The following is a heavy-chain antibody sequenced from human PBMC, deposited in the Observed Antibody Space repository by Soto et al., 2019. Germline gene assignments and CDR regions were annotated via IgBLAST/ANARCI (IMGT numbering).Heavy chain of an antibody. V-gene: IGHV3-73*01. D-gene: IGHD1-20*01. CDR2: IRSRADSYAT. CDR3: SRVITTTTSYAFDI. J-gene: IGHJ3*02. Sequence: GGSLRLSCAASGFSFSGSAIHWVRQASGKGLEWVGRIRSRADSYATSYTASVKGRFTVSRDDSQKTAYLQMSNLKAEDTAVYYCSRVITTTTSYAFDIWGQGTLVTVSS. CDR1: GFSFSGSA.